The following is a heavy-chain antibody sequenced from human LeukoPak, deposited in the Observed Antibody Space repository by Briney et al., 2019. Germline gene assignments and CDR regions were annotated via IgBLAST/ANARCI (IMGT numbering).Heavy chain of an antibody. Sequence: SETLSLTCTVSGGSISSYYWSWIRQPPGKGLEWMGYIYYSGSTNYNPSLKSRVTILIDTSKNQFSLKLSSVTAADTAVYYCARVGSGCFDYWGQGTLVTVSS. D-gene: IGHD6-19*01. CDR2: IYYSGST. J-gene: IGHJ4*02. CDR3: ARVGSGCFDY. CDR1: GGSISSYY. V-gene: IGHV4-59*01.